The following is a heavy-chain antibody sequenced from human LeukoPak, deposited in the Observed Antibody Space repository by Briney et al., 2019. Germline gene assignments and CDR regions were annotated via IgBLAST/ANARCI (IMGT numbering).Heavy chain of an antibody. CDR1: GFTFSSYS. CDR2: ISSSSSTI. CDR3: ARGTYGLRIDNWFDP. D-gene: IGHD1-26*01. J-gene: IGHJ5*02. V-gene: IGHV3-48*04. Sequence: GGSLRLSCAASGFTFSSYSMNWVRQAPGKGLEWVSYISSSSSTIYYADSVKGRFTIPRDNAKNTLYLQMNSLRAEDTAVYYCARGTYGLRIDNWFDPWGQGTLVTVSS.